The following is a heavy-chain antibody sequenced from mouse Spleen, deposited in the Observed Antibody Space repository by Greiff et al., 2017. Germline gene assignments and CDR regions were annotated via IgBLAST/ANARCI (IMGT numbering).Heavy chain of an antibody. CDR2: IRNKANGYTT. CDR3: ARYPTMITTRVPNWYFDV. D-gene: IGHD2-4*01. CDR1: GFTFTDYY. Sequence: EVQGVESGGGLVQPGGSLSLSCAASGFTFTDYYMSWVRQPPGKALEWLGFIRNKANGYTTEYSASVKGRFTISRDNSQSILYLQMNALRAEDSATYYCARYPTMITTRVPNWYFDVWGAGTTVTVSS. J-gene: IGHJ1*01. V-gene: IGHV7-3*01.